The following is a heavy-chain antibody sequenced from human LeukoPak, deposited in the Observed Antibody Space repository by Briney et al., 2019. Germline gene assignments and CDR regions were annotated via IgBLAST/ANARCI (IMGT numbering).Heavy chain of an antibody. J-gene: IGHJ6*03. Sequence: ASVKVSCKASGYTFTSYGISWVRQAPGQGLEWMGWISAYNGNTNYAQKLQGRVTMTTDTSTSTAYMELRSLRSDDTAVYYCVREAYDDFWSGSWRYYYYMDVWGKGITVTVSS. V-gene: IGHV1-18*01. CDR1: GYTFTSYG. CDR2: ISAYNGNT. D-gene: IGHD3-3*01. CDR3: VREAYDDFWSGSWRYYYYMDV.